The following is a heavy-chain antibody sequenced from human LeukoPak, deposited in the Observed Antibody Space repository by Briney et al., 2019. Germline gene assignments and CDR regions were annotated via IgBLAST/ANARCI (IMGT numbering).Heavy chain of an antibody. D-gene: IGHD2-8*02. Sequence: GGTLRLSCAASGFTFSSYEMSWVRQAPGKGLEWVSSLTTDGGSTEYADSVKGRFTISRDNSKNTLYLQMSSLRAEDTALYYCAKSLVRWAFDYWGQGTLVTVSS. V-gene: IGHV3-23*01. CDR3: AKSLVRWAFDY. J-gene: IGHJ4*02. CDR1: GFTFSSYE. CDR2: LTTDGGST.